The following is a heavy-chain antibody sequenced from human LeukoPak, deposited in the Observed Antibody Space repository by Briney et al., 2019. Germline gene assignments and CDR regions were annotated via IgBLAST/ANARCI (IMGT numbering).Heavy chain of an antibody. CDR3: ARGGRLTGNYRDLYLLY. V-gene: IGHV1-8*01. CDR2: MNPNSGNT. CDR1: GYTFTSYD. Sequence: ASVKVSCKASGYTFTSYDINWVRQATGQGHEWMGWMNPNSGNTGYAQKFQGRVTMTRNTSISTAYMELSSLRSEDTAVYYCARGGRLTGNYRDLYLLYWGQGTLVTVSS. J-gene: IGHJ4*02. D-gene: IGHD3-9*01.